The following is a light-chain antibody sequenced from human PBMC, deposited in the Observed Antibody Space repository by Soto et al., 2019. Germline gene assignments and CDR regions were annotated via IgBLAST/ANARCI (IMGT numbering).Light chain of an antibody. CDR3: QQSYSTPPT. Sequence: EIQMTQSPSSLSASVGHRVTITCRTSQSIATYLTWYQQKPGKAPKLLIYFSSRLESGVPSRFSGSGSGTDFTLTISSLQSEDFATYYCQQSYSTPPTFGQGTRLEIK. CDR2: FSS. J-gene: IGKJ5*01. CDR1: QSIATY. V-gene: IGKV1-39*01.